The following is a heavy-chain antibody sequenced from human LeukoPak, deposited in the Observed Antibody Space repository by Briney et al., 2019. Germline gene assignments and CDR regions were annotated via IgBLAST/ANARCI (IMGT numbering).Heavy chain of an antibody. V-gene: IGHV4-39*07. Sequence: SETLSLTCTVSGGSISSSSYYWDWIRQPPGKGLEWIGNLYDSGSTHYNPSLRSRVTISADTSKNQFSLKLTSVTAADTAVYYCARLRALSYYDSSGNMYYFEYWGQGTLVTVSS. J-gene: IGHJ4*02. D-gene: IGHD3-22*01. CDR3: ARLRALSYYDSSGNMYYFEY. CDR2: LYDSGST. CDR1: GGSISSSSYY.